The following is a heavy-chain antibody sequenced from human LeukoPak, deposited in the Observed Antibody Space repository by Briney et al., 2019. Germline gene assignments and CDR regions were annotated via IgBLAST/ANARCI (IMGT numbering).Heavy chain of an antibody. CDR2: VWHDGSKT. D-gene: IGHD4-17*01. V-gene: IGHV3-33*06. CDR3: SKDSNDYGDYNYFDF. J-gene: IGHJ4*02. Sequence: PGRSLQLSCAASGFTSSTCHIHWVRQAPGKELEWVALVWHDGSKTYYADSVKGRFTVSRDNTKNTLYLQMNCLRPADPAVYYCSKDSNDYGDYNYFDFWGQGTLVTVSS. CDR1: GFTSSTCH.